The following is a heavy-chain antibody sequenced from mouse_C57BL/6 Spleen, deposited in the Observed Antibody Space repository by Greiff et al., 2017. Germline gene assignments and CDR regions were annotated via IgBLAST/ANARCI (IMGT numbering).Heavy chain of an antibody. CDR3: ARGHIITTVVATGVDY. J-gene: IGHJ2*01. CDR2: INPSNGGT. V-gene: IGHV1-53*01. Sequence: QVQLQQPGTELVKPGASVKLSCKASGYTFTSYWMHWVKQRPGQGLEWIGNINPSNGGTNYNEKFKSKATLTVDKSSSTAYMQLSSLTSEDSAVYYWARGHIITTVVATGVDYWGQGTTLTVSS. CDR1: GYTFTSYW. D-gene: IGHD1-1*01.